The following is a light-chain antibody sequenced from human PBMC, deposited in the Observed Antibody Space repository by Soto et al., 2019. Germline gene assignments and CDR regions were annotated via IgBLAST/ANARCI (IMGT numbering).Light chain of an antibody. CDR1: QSLLHSNGHIY. Sequence: SVMTQSPLSLPVTPGESASISCRSSQSLLHSNGHIYLDWYMQKPGQSPKLLIYLGSNRASGVPDRFSVNGSGTDFTLKLRRVEAEDVGVDDCMQTLQTWTFGQWTKGDIK. J-gene: IGKJ1*01. V-gene: IGKV2-28*01. CDR2: LGS. CDR3: MQTLQTWT.